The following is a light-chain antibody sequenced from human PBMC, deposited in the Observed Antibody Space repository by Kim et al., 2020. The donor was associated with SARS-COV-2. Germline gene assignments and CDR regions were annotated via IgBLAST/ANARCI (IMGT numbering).Light chain of an antibody. J-gene: IGLJ1*01. Sequence: SYELTQPPSVSVSPGQTASITCSGDTLGDKYACWYQQKPGQSPVLVIYQDSKRPSVIPERFSGSNSGNTATLTISGTQAMDEADYYCQAWDSSTGVFGTG. CDR1: TLGDKY. CDR2: QDS. CDR3: QAWDSSTGV. V-gene: IGLV3-1*01.